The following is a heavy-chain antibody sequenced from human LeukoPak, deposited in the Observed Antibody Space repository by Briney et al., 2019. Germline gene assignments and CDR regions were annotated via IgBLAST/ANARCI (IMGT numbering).Heavy chain of an antibody. CDR3: AKEVYCSSTSCYAPVSWFDP. D-gene: IGHD2-2*01. Sequence: PGGSLRLSCAASGLTFSSYAMSWVRQAPGKGLEWVSAISGSGGSTYYADSVKGRFTISRDNSKNTLYLQMNSLRAEDTAVYYCAKEVYCSSTSCYAPVSWFDPWGQGTLVTVSS. V-gene: IGHV3-23*01. CDR1: GLTFSSYA. CDR2: ISGSGGST. J-gene: IGHJ5*02.